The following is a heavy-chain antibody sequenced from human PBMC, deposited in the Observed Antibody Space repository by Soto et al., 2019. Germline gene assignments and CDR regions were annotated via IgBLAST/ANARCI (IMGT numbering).Heavy chain of an antibody. V-gene: IGHV1-18*01. CDR1: GYTFSNYG. CDR3: ARTTHEEPTFDY. D-gene: IGHD1-26*01. CDR2: VTGYDGNA. Sequence: QVQLVQSGAEVKKSGASMKVSCKASGYTFSNYGISWVRQAPGQGLEWMGWVTGYDGNANYAQRFQGRVTMTTDTSTNTAYMDLMRLSSDDTAVYYCARTTHEEPTFDYWGQGTLVTVSS. J-gene: IGHJ4*02.